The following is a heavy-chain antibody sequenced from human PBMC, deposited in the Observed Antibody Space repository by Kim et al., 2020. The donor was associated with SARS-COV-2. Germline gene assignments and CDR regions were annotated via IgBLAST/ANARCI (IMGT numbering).Heavy chain of an antibody. J-gene: IGHJ5*02. V-gene: IGHV1-18*01. D-gene: IGHD1-26*01. CDR3: ARVPRFGSYFDWFDP. Sequence: QKLQGRVTMTTDTSTSTAYMELRSLRSDDTAVYYCARVPRFGSYFDWFDPWGQGTLVTVSS.